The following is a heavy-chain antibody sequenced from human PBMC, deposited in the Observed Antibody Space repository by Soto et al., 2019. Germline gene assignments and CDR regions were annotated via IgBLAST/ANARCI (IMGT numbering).Heavy chain of an antibody. J-gene: IGHJ6*03. CDR2: IYSGGST. V-gene: IGHV3-53*04. D-gene: IGHD2-2*01. CDR1: GFTVSSNY. Sequence: PGGSQILSCAASGFTVSSNYMSWVRQAPGKGLEWVSVIYSGGSTYYADSVKGRFTISSHNSKNTLYLQMNSLRAEDTAVYYCGGGYHYYYYYYMDVWGKGTTVTVSS. CDR3: GGGYHYYYYYYMDV.